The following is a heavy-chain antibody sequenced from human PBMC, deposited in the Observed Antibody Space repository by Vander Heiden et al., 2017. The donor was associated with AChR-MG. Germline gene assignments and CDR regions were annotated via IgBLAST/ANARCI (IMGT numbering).Heavy chain of an antibody. CDR2: IWYEGSNK. Sequence: QVQLVESGGGVVQPGRSLRLSCAASGFTFSSYGMHWVRPAPDKGVEWVAVIWYEGSNKYYADSVKGRFNISRENSKNMLYLQMNSLRAEDTAVYYCAREGWFGELSHFDYWGQGTLVTGSS. CDR1: GFTFSSYG. CDR3: AREGWFGELSHFDY. D-gene: IGHD3-10*01. V-gene: IGHV3-33*01. J-gene: IGHJ4*02.